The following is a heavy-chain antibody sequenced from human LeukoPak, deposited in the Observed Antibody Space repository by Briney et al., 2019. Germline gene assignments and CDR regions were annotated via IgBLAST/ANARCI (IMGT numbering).Heavy chain of an antibody. CDR1: GFTFSSYW. D-gene: IGHD2-15*01. J-gene: IGHJ5*02. Sequence: GGSLRLSCAASGFTFSSYWMSWVRQAPGKGLEWVANIKQDGSEKYYVDSVKGRFTISRDNAKNSLYLQMNSLRAEDTAVYYCARSGDIVVGTNWFDPWGQGTLVTVSS. CDR3: ARSGDIVVGTNWFDP. CDR2: IKQDGSEK. V-gene: IGHV3-7*03.